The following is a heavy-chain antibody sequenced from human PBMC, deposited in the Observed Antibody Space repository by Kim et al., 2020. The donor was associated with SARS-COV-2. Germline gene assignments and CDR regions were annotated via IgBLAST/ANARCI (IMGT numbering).Heavy chain of an antibody. Sequence: GGSLRLSCAASGFTFGDYAMHWVRQAPGKGLEWVSGISWNSGSIGYADSVKGRFTISRYNAKNSLYLQMNSLRAEDTALYYCAKLSGDSSGYSGAPFDYWGQGTLVTVSS. CDR3: AKLSGDSSGYSGAPFDY. D-gene: IGHD3-22*01. CDR2: ISWNSGSI. V-gene: IGHV3-9*01. J-gene: IGHJ4*02. CDR1: GFTFGDYA.